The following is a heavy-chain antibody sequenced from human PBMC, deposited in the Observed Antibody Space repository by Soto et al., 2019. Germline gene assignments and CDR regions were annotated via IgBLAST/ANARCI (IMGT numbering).Heavy chain of an antibody. V-gene: IGHV3-11*01. J-gene: IGHJ3*02. Sequence: QVQLVESGGDLVKPGGSLRLSCAASGFTFSAYYMSWIRQAPGKGLEWVSYISNSNSTTYYADSVKGRFTISRDNAKNSLYLQMNSLRAKDTAVYYCARDALFSRSGKLDAFDIWGQGTMVTVSS. D-gene: IGHD3-10*01. CDR1: GFTFSAYY. CDR3: ARDALFSRSGKLDAFDI. CDR2: ISNSNSTT.